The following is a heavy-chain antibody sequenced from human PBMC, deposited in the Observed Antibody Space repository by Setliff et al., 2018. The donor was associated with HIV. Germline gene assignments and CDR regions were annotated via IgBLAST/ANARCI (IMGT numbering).Heavy chain of an antibody. Sequence: KPSETLSLTCIVSGGSISTTSYYWGWIRQPPGKGLERIGSIYYSGSTYYNPSLKSRVTISVDTSKNQFSLKLSSVTVADTAVYYCARLTLYSSSWYGTRDYFDYWGQGTLVTVSS. V-gene: IGHV4-39*01. D-gene: IGHD6-13*01. J-gene: IGHJ4*02. CDR3: ARLTLYSSSWYGTRDYFDY. CDR1: GGSISTTSYY. CDR2: IYYSGST.